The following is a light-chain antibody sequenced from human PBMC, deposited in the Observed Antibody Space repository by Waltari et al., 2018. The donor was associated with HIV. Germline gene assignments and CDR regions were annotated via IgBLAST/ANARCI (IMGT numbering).Light chain of an antibody. J-gene: IGLJ3*02. V-gene: IGLV1-47*01. CDR3: AAWDASLSAWV. Sequence: QSVLTQPPSASGTPGQRVTISCSGSSSTIGSNYVYWYQHLPGTAPKLLIYMNKQRPSGVPDRVSGSKSGTAASLAISGLRCEDEADYYCAAWDASLSAWVVGGGTKLTVL. CDR2: MNK. CDR1: SSTIGSNY.